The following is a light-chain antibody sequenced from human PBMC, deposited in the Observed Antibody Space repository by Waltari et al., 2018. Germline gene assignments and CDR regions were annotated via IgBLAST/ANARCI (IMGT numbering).Light chain of an antibody. CDR3: LQDYIYPWT. J-gene: IGKJ1*01. CDR2: KAS. V-gene: IGKV1-5*03. Sequence: DIQMTQSPSTLSASVGDTVTITCRASQSISSWLAWYQQKPGKAPKLLIHKASTLESGVPSRFSGSGSGTFFTLIISSLQPEDFATYYCLQDYIYPWTFGQGTKVEIK. CDR1: QSISSW.